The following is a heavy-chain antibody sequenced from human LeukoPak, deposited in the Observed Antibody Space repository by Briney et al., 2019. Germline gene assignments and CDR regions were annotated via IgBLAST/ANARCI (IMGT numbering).Heavy chain of an antibody. CDR1: GYTFTSYD. CDR2: MNPNSGNT. Sequence: ASVKVSCKASGYTFTSYDINWVRQATGQGLEWMGWMNPNSGNTGYAQKFQGRVTMTRNTSISTAYMELSSLRSEDTAVYYCARGLLAAAGLYYYYYYYMDVWGKGTTVTVSS. J-gene: IGHJ6*03. V-gene: IGHV1-8*01. D-gene: IGHD6-13*01. CDR3: ARGLLAAAGLYYYYYYYMDV.